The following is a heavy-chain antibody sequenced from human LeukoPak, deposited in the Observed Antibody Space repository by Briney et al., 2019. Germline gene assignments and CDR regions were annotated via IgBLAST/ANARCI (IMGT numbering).Heavy chain of an antibody. CDR2: IYHSGST. D-gene: IGHD5-12*01. Sequence: SETLSLTCAVSGGSISSGGYSWSWIRQPPGKGLEWIGYIYHSGSTYYNPSLKSRVTISVDRSKNQFSLKLSSVTAADMAVYYCARVQVATISFDYWGQGTLVTVSS. CDR1: GGSISSGGYS. CDR3: ARVQVATISFDY. V-gene: IGHV4-30-2*01. J-gene: IGHJ4*02.